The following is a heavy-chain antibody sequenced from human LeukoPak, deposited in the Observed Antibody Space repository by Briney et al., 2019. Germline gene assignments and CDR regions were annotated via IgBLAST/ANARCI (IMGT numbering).Heavy chain of an antibody. V-gene: IGHV1-46*01. CDR2: INPSGGST. J-gene: IGHJ4*02. D-gene: IGHD5-18*01. Sequence: ASVKVSCKASGYTFTSYYMHWVRQAPGQGLEWMGIINPSGGSTSYAQKFQGRVTMTRDTSTSTVYMELSSLRSEDTAVYYCARDLGGTAMDRSPDYWGQGTLVTASS. CDR3: ARDLGGTAMDRSPDY. CDR1: GYTFTSYY.